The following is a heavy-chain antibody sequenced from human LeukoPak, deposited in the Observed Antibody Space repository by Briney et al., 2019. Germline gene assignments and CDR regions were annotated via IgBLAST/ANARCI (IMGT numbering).Heavy chain of an antibody. CDR2: ISSSSTYI. CDR3: ARGGGWDAYYYYGLDV. V-gene: IGHV3-21*01. J-gene: IGHJ6*02. Sequence: GGSLRLSCAASGFTFSSYTMNWVRQAPGKGLEWISSISSSSTYIYYADSVKGRYTISRDNAKNSLYLQMNSLRAEDTAVYYCARGGGWDAYYYYGLDVWGQGTTVTVSS. D-gene: IGHD6-19*01. CDR1: GFTFSSYT.